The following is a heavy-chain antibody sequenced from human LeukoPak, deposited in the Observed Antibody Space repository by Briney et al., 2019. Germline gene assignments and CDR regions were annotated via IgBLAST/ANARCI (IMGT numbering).Heavy chain of an antibody. CDR3: ARVRLADERAWAY. CDR1: GYTFSDFY. Sequence: ASLKLSCKASGYTFSDFYIYWVRQAPGQGLEYVGWITPKSGDTYSPQRFQGRVTMTRDASISTAYMELSSLRSDDTAVYFCARVRLADERAWAYWGQGTLVTVSS. J-gene: IGHJ1*01. CDR2: ITPKSGDT. V-gene: IGHV1-2*02. D-gene: IGHD2-21*01.